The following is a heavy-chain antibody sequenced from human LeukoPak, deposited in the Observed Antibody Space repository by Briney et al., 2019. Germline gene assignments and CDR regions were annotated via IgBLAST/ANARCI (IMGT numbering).Heavy chain of an antibody. Sequence: GGTLRPSCTTSRFTSRDDAVSWGRQAPGKGQEWRGFIRNKANGRTTEYAASVKGRFTISRDDSKTIAHLQMSSLKTEVAAVYYCSRFYSSGWVSGAFDIWGQGTMVTVSS. CDR3: SRFYSSGWVSGAFDI. J-gene: IGHJ3*02. CDR1: RFTSRDDA. D-gene: IGHD3-22*01. V-gene: IGHV3-49*04. CDR2: IRNKANGRTT.